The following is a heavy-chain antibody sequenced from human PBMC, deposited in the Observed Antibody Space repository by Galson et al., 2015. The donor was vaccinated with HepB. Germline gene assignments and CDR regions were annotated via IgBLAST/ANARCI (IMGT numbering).Heavy chain of an antibody. CDR2: ISYDGSNK. CDR1: FSSYA. Sequence: FSSYAMHWVRQAPGKGLEWVAVISYDGSNKYYADSVKGRFTISRDNSKNTLYLQMNSLRAEDTAVYYCVGYCSSTSCFLLYYGMDVWGQGTTVTVSS. J-gene: IGHJ6*02. V-gene: IGHV3-30-3*01. CDR3: VGYCSSTSCFLLYYGMDV. D-gene: IGHD2-2*01.